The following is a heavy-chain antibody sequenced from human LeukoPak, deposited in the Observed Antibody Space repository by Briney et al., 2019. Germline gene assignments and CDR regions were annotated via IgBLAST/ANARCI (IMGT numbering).Heavy chain of an antibody. CDR2: ISWNSGSI. D-gene: IGHD3-22*01. CDR3: AKDTGPWYYDSSGYYYIDY. Sequence: GGSLRLSCAASGFTFSSYAKSWVRQAPGKGLEWVSGISWNSGSIGYADSVKGRFTISRDNAKNSLYLQMNSLRAEDTALYYCAKDTGPWYYDSSGYYYIDYWGQGTLVTVSS. J-gene: IGHJ4*02. CDR1: GFTFSSYA. V-gene: IGHV3-9*01.